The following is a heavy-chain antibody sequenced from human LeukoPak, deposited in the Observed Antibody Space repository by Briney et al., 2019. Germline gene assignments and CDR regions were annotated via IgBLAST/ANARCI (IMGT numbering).Heavy chain of an antibody. J-gene: IGHJ4*02. D-gene: IGHD6-19*01. CDR2: ISYDGSNK. V-gene: IGHV3-30-3*01. CDR1: GFTFSSYA. CDR3: ARGAFGWYYFDY. Sequence: PGGSLRLSCAASGFTFSSYAMHWVRQAPGKGLEWVAVISYDGSNKYYADSVKGRFTISRDNSKNTLYLQMNSLRAEDTAVYYCARGAFGWYYFDYWGQGTLVTVSS.